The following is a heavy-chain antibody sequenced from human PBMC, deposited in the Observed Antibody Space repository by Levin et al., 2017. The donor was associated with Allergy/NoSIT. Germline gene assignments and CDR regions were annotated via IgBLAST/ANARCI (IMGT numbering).Heavy chain of an antibody. Sequence: GGSLRLSCKASGYTFTSYGISWVRQAPGQGLEWMGWISAYNGNTNYAQKLQGIVTMTTGTDTSTDYMELRSLRADETAVDYCARDRMDNWFDPWGQGTLVTVSS. V-gene: IGHV1-18*01. D-gene: IGHD2-8*01. CDR2: ISAYNGNT. CDR1: GYTFTSYG. CDR3: ARDRMDNWFDP. J-gene: IGHJ5*02.